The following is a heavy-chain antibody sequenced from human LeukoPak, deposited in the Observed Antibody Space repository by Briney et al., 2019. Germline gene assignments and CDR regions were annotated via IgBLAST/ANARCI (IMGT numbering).Heavy chain of an antibody. J-gene: IGHJ3*02. CDR2: IKQDGSEK. V-gene: IGHV3-7*01. CDR3: ARVDFWSGNDAFDI. Sequence: GGSLRLSCAASGFPFSSYWMSWVRQAPGKGLEWVANIKQDGSEKYYVDSVKGRFTISRDNAKNSLYLQMNSLRAEDTAVYYCARVDFWSGNDAFDIWGQGTMVTVSS. D-gene: IGHD3-3*01. CDR1: GFPFSSYW.